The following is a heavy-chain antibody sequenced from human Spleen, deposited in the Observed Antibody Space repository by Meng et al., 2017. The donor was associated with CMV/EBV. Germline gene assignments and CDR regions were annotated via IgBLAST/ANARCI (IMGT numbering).Heavy chain of an antibody. CDR3: ASTTVTTANTLYYYYGRDV. D-gene: IGHD4-17*01. CDR2: INPSGGST. J-gene: IGHJ6*02. CDR1: GYTFTSYY. V-gene: IGHV1-46*01. Sequence: ASVKVSCKASGYTFTSYYMHWVRQAPGQGLEWMGIINPSGGSTSYAQKFQGRVTMTRDTSTSTVYMELSSLRSEDTAVYYCASTTVTTANTLYYYYGRDVWGQGTTVTVSS.